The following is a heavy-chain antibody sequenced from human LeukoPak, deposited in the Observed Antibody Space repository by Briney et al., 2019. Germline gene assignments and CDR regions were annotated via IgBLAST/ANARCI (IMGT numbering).Heavy chain of an antibody. CDR2: INPNSGDT. D-gene: IGHD3-22*01. V-gene: IGHV1-2*02. Sequence: ASVKASCKASGYSFTGYYMHWVRQAPGQGLEWMGWINPNSGDTNFAQNFQGRVTMTRDTSISTVYMELSRLRSGDTAVFYCARGYYDSSDFEYFQHWGQGTLVTVSS. J-gene: IGHJ1*01. CDR1: GYSFTGYY. CDR3: ARGYYDSSDFEYFQH.